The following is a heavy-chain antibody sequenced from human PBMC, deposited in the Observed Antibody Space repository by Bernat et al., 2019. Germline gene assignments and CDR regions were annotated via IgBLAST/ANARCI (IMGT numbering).Heavy chain of an antibody. V-gene: IGHV4-31*03. J-gene: IGHJ5*02. CDR3: ARGNLSGWLRFTNWCDP. Sequence: QVQLQESGPGLVKPSQTLSLTCTVSGGSISSGGYYWSWIRQHPGKGLEWIGYIYYSGSTYYNPSLKSRVTISVDTSKNQFSLKLSSVTAADTAVYYCARGNLSGWLRFTNWCDPWGQGTLVTVSS. D-gene: IGHD5-12*01. CDR2: IYYSGST. CDR1: GGSISSGGYY.